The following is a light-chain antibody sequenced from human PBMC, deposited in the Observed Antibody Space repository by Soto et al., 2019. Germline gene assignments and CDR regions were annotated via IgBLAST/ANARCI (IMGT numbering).Light chain of an antibody. CDR3: SSFTSSSSYV. J-gene: IGLJ1*01. V-gene: IGLV2-14*03. CDR2: DVS. CDR1: SSDVGSYNS. Sequence: SVLAQPASVPGAPGQAITISCTGNSSDVGSYNSVSWYQQYPGKAPTLMIHDVSNRPSGVSNRFSGSKSGNTASLTISGLQAEDEADYYCSSFTSSSSYVFGSGTKVTVL.